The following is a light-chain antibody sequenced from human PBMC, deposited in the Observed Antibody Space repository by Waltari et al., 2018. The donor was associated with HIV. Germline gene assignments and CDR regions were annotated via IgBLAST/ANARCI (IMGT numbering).Light chain of an antibody. V-gene: IGKV3-20*01. J-gene: IGKJ3*01. CDR3: QQYGGSPLFT. CDR2: GAS. Sequence: EIVLTQSPGTLSLSPGDRATLSCTTSQSVDSGQLAWYHHKPGQAPRLLIHGASDRATGVPDRFSAWGSGTNFTLAISGLETEDFAVYYCQQYGGSPLFTFGPGT. CDR1: QSVDSGQ.